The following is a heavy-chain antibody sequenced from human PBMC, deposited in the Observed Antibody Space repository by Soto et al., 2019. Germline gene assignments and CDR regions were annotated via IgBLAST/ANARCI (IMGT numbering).Heavy chain of an antibody. V-gene: IGHV1-3*01. J-gene: IGHJ6*02. CDR3: ARDPNDSSAHYYHYYYGMDV. Sequence: ASVKVSFKAPGYTFTSYGIHWVRQDPGQRLEWTGWINAGNGNTKYSEKFQGRVTSTRDTSASTAYLELSSLRSEDTAVYYCARDPNDSSAHYYHYYYGMDVWGQGTTVTVSS. CDR2: INAGNGNT. D-gene: IGHD3-22*01. CDR1: GYTFTSYG.